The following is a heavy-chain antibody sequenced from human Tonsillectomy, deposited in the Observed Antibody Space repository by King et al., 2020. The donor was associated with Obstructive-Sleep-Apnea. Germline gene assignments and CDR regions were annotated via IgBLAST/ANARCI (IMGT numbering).Heavy chain of an antibody. V-gene: IGHV1-2*06. J-gene: IGHJ3*02. Sequence: QLVQSGAEVKKPGASVKVSCKASGYTFTVYYIHWVRQAPGQGLEWMGRINPNTGVANSAPNFRGRVTVTRETSITTAYMELSGLRSDDTAIYYCAREYVGQGAHDGTAIGGQGTMLSVPS. CDR3: AREYVGQGAHDGTAI. CDR1: GYTFTVYY. CDR2: INPNTGVA. D-gene: IGHD3-22*01.